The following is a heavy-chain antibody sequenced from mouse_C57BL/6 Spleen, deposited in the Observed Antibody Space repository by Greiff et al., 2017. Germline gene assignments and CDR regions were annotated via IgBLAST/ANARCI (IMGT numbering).Heavy chain of an antibody. CDR3: ARYGGYGSSNWYFDV. Sequence: QVQLQQPGAELVKPGASVKLSCKASGYTFTSYWMHWVKQRPGRGLEWTGRIDPNSGGTKYNEKFKSKATLTVDKPSSTAYMQLSSLTSEDSAVYYCARYGGYGSSNWYFDVWGTGTTVTVSS. CDR2: IDPNSGGT. J-gene: IGHJ1*03. D-gene: IGHD1-1*01. V-gene: IGHV1-72*01. CDR1: GYTFTSYW.